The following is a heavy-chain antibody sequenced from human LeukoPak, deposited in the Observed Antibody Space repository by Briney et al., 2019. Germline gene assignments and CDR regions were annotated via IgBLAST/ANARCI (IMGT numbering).Heavy chain of an antibody. Sequence: GASVKVSCKASGYTFTGYYMHWVRQAPGQGLEWMGWINPNSGGTNYAQKFQGRVTMTRDTSISTAYMELSRLRSDDTAVYYCASEGFWSGYSHRGARDAFDIWGQGTMVTVSS. CDR1: GYTFTGYY. V-gene: IGHV1-2*02. D-gene: IGHD3-3*01. CDR2: INPNSGGT. CDR3: ASEGFWSGYSHRGARDAFDI. J-gene: IGHJ3*02.